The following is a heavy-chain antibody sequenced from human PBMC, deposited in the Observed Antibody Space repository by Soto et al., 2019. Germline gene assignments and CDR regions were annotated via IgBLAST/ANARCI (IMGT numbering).Heavy chain of an antibody. CDR1: GDSISSGDSY. D-gene: IGHD7-27*01. CDR3: ARDNSGDRGNFDY. J-gene: IGHJ4*02. Sequence: QMQLQESGPGLVKPSQTLSLTCTVSGDSISSGDSYWSWIRQPPGKGLEWIGFIYYSGSTYYNPSLKSRVTISVDTSKNQFSLKLRSVTAADTAVYYCARDNSGDRGNFDYWGQGTLVTVSS. V-gene: IGHV4-30-4*01. CDR2: IYYSGST.